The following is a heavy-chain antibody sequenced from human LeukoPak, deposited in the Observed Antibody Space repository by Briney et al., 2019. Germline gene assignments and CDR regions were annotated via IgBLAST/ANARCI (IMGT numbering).Heavy chain of an antibody. CDR1: GFTFSSYA. Sequence: GGSLRLSCAASGFTFSSYAMHWVRQAPGKGLEWVSYISSSSSTIYYADSVKGRFTISRDNAKNSLYLQMNSLRAEDTAVYYCASSTPFDYWGQGTLVTVSS. V-gene: IGHV3-48*01. D-gene: IGHD2-2*01. J-gene: IGHJ4*02. CDR2: ISSSSSTI. CDR3: ASSTPFDY.